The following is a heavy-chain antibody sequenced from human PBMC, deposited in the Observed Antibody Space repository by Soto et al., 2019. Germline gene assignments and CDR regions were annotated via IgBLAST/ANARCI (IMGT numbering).Heavy chain of an antibody. CDR2: ISAYNGDT. Sequence: QVQLVQSGAEVKEPGASVKVSCKASGYTFHTYGIIWVRQAPGQGHEWMGWISAYNGDTNYAQNLQGRVTMTTDTSTNSAYLELRSLRSDDTAVYYCARDRGDGGWHSDYWGQGTLVTVCS. V-gene: IGHV1-18*01. D-gene: IGHD2-15*01. CDR1: GYTFHTYG. J-gene: IGHJ4*02. CDR3: ARDRGDGGWHSDY.